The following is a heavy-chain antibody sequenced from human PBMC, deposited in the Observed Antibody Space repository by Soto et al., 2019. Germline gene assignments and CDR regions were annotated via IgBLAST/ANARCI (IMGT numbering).Heavy chain of an antibody. D-gene: IGHD4-4*01. V-gene: IGHV4-59*01. CDR3: ARTTVTPDYYYYGMDV. CDR1: GGSISSYY. J-gene: IGHJ6*02. Sequence: LSLTFTVSGGSISSYYWSWIRQPPGKGLEWIGYIYYSGSTNHNPSLKSRVTISVDTSKNQFSLKLSSVTAADTAVYYCARTTVTPDYYYYGMDVWGQGTTLTV. CDR2: IYYSGST.